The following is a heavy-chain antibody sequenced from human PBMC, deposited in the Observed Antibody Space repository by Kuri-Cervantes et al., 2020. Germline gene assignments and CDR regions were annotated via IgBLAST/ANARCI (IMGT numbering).Heavy chain of an antibody. J-gene: IGHJ4*02. CDR2: INHSGST. CDR3: ARGGNGYGFGELDY. CDR1: GGSFSGYY. V-gene: IGHV4-34*01. D-gene: IGHD3-10*01. Sequence: SETLSLTCAVYGGSFSGYYWSWIRQPPGKGLGWIGEINHSGSTNYNPSLKSRVTISVDTSKNQFSLKLSSVTAADTAVYYCARGGNGYGFGELDYWGQGTLVTVSS.